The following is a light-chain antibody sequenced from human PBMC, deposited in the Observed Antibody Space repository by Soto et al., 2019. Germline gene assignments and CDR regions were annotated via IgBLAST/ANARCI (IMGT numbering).Light chain of an antibody. CDR1: QAISDR. V-gene: IGKV1-12*01. CDR2: SAS. J-gene: IGKJ3*01. CDR3: QQAYSFPRT. Sequence: DIQLTQSPSSVSASVGDRLTITCRASQAISDRLAWYKQRPGKAPQLLIYSASSLFGGVPSRFSGSRSGTDFTRTISSLQPEDFATYYCQQAYSFPRTFGPGTTVHI.